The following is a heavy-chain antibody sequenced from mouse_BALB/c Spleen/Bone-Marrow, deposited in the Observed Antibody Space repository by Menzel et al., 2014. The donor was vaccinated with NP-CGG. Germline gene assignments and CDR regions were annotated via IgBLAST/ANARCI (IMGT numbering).Heavy chain of an antibody. J-gene: IGHJ2*01. CDR2: ISSGGSYT. D-gene: IGHD4-1*01. CDR3: ARQENWALDY. CDR1: RFTFSDYA. V-gene: IGHV5-9-3*01. Sequence: EVKLMESGGGLVKPGGSLKLSCAASRFTFSDYAMSWVRQTPAQRLEWVAPISSGGSYTYYPDSVKGRFTISRDNAQNTLYLQMSSLRSEDTAMYFCARQENWALDYWGQGTTLTVSS.